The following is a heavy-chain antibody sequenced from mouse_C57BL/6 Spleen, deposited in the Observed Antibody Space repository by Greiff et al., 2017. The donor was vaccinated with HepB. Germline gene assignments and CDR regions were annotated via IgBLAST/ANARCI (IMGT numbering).Heavy chain of an antibody. CDR2: ISSGSSTI. Sequence: EVKLVESGGGLVKPGGSLKLSCAASGFTFSDYGMHWVRQAPEKGLEWVAYISSGSSTIYYADTVKGRFTISRDNAKNTLFLQMTSLRSEDTAMYYCARMDGNYKFAYWGQGTLVTVSA. J-gene: IGHJ3*01. V-gene: IGHV5-17*01. D-gene: IGHD2-1*01. CDR1: GFTFSDYG. CDR3: ARMDGNYKFAY.